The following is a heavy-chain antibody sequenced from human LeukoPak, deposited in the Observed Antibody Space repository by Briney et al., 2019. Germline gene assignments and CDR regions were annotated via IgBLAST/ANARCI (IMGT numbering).Heavy chain of an antibody. D-gene: IGHD2-21*02. CDR1: GFTFSHAG. CDR3: IKSSGDWH. CDR2: ISTKTDGGTT. Sequence: PGGSLRLSGTTSGFTFSHAGMTWVRQAPGKGLEWVGRISTKTDGGTTDYAAPVKGKFTISRDDSKNTLYMQMNSLKTEDAAVYYCIKSSGDWHWGQGTLVTVSS. V-gene: IGHV3-15*01. J-gene: IGHJ4*02.